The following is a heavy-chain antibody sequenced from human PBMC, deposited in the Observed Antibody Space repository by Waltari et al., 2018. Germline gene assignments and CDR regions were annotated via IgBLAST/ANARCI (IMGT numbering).Heavy chain of an antibody. D-gene: IGHD6-19*01. CDR1: GFTFSSYS. CDR2: ISSSSSYI. V-gene: IGHV3-21*01. CDR3: AREGYSSGWGGYYFDY. J-gene: IGHJ4*02. Sequence: EVQLVESGGGLVKPGGSLRLSCAASGFTFSSYSMNWVRPAPGKGLEWVSSISSSSSYIYYADSVKGRFTISRDNAKNSLYLQMNSLRAEDTAVYYCAREGYSSGWGGYYFDYWGQGTLVTVSS.